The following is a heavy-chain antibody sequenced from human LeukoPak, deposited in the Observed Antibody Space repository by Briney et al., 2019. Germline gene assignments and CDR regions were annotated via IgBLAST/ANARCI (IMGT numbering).Heavy chain of an antibody. CDR3: AKDMGHCSSTSCSSWFDP. Sequence: GRSLRLSCAASGFTFDDYAMHWVRQAPGKGLEWVSGISWNSGSIGYADSVKGRFTISRDNAKNSLYLQMNSLRAEDTALYYCAKDMGHCSSTSCSSWFDPWGQGTLVTVSS. D-gene: IGHD2-2*01. J-gene: IGHJ5*02. V-gene: IGHV3-9*01. CDR2: ISWNSGSI. CDR1: GFTFDDYA.